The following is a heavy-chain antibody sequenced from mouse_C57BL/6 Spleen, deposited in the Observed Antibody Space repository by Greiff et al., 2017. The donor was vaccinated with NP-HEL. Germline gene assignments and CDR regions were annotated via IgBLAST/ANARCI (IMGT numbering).Heavy chain of an antibody. CDR1: GYSITSGYD. Sequence: DVQLQESGPGMVKPSQSLSLTCTVTGYSITSGYDWHWIRHFPGNKLEWMGYISYSGSTNYNPSLKSRISITHDTSKNHFFLKLNSVTTEDTATYYCARDRYYGSVWYFDVWGTGTTVTVSS. CDR2: ISYSGST. D-gene: IGHD1-1*01. V-gene: IGHV3-1*01. J-gene: IGHJ1*03. CDR3: ARDRYYGSVWYFDV.